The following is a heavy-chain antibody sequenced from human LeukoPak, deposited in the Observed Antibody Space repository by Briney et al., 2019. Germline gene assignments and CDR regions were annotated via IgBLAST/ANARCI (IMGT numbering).Heavy chain of an antibody. CDR1: GFTVSSNY. Sequence: GGSLRLSCAASGFTVSSNYMSWVRQAPGKGLEWVSVIYSGGSTYYADSVKGRFTISRDNAKNSLYLQMNGLRAEDTAVYYCARAYYYDTSATPDYWGQGTLVTVSS. CDR2: IYSGGST. D-gene: IGHD3-22*01. CDR3: ARAYYYDTSATPDY. J-gene: IGHJ4*02. V-gene: IGHV3-66*01.